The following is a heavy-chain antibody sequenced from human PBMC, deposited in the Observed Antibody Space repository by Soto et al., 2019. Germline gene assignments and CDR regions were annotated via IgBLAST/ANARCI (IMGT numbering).Heavy chain of an antibody. V-gene: IGHV4-39*01. D-gene: IGHD3-16*02. CDR2: IYYSGST. CDR1: GGSIRSSGYY. J-gene: IGHJ4*02. CDR3: ARLPGNYRPSPYDFDY. Sequence: SETLPLTCTVSGGSIRSSGYYWVWIRQPPGKGLEWIGTIYYSGSTYYNPSLQSRVTISVDTSKNQFSLKLSSVTAADTAMYYCARLPGNYRPSPYDFDYWGQGTLVTVSS.